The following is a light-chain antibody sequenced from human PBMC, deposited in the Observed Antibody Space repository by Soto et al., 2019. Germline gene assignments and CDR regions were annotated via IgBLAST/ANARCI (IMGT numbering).Light chain of an antibody. J-gene: IGKJ5*01. CDR1: QSVSSTF. CDR2: GAS. CDR3: QQRLNWIT. Sequence: EIVMTQSPATLSVSPGERATLSCRASQSVSSTFFAWYQQKPGQAPRLLMFGASNRATGIPDRFSGSGSGTDFTLTIDRLEPEDFAVYYCQQRLNWITFGQGTRLEIK. V-gene: IGKV3D-20*02.